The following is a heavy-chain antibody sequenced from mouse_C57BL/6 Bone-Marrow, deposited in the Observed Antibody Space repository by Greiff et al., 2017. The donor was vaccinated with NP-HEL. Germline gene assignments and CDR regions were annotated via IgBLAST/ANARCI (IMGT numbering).Heavy chain of an antibody. Sequence: QVQLQQSGAELVKPGASVKLSCKASGYTFTSYWMHWVKQRPGQGLEWIGMIHPNSGSTNYNEKFKSKATLTVDTSSSTAYMQLSSLTSEYSAVYYCASSEWLLRRYFGGWGTGTTVTVAS. CDR1: GYTFTSYW. CDR3: ASSEWLLRRYFGG. CDR2: IHPNSGST. D-gene: IGHD2-3*01. J-gene: IGHJ1*03. V-gene: IGHV1-64*01.